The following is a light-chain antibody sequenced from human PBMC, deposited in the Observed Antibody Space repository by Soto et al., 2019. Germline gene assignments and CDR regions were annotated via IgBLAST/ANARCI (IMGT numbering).Light chain of an antibody. CDR3: QKYNSALWT. J-gene: IGKJ1*01. V-gene: IGKV1-27*01. CDR1: QGISNY. Sequence: DIQMTQSPSSLSASVGDRVNITCRASQGISNYLAWYHQKPGKVPKLLIYAASTLQSGVPSRFSGSGSGTDFTLTISSLQPEDVATYYCQKYNSALWTFGQGTKVEIK. CDR2: AAS.